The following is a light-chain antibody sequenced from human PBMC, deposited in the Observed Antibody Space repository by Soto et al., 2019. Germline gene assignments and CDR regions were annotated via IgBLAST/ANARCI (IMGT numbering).Light chain of an antibody. V-gene: IGKV3-15*01. CDR1: QSVSSN. CDR3: QQYNNWPPYT. J-gene: IGKJ2*01. CDR2: GAS. Sequence: EIVMTQSPATLSVSPGERATLSCRASQSVSSNLAWYQQKPGQAPRLLIHGASSRATSIPATFSGSGSGTEFTLTISSLQSEDFAVYYCQQYNNWPPYTFGQGTKLEIK.